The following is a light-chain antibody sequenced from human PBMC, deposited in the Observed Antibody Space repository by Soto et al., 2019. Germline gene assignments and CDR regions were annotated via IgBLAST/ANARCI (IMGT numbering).Light chain of an antibody. Sequence: QSVLTQPPSVSGAPGQRVTISCTGRSSNIGAGYDVHWYQQLPGTAPKLLIYSNSNRPSGVPDRFSGSNASTSASLASTGLQAEDEADYYCQSYDSSLSGVVFGGGTKLTVL. CDR1: SSNIGAGYD. J-gene: IGLJ2*01. V-gene: IGLV1-40*01. CDR2: SNS. CDR3: QSYDSSLSGVV.